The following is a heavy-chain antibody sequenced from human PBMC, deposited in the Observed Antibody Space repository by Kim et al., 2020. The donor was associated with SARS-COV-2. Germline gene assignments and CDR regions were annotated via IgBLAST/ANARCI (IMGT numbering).Heavy chain of an antibody. Sequence: GGSLRLSCAASGFTFSNAWMSWVRQAPGKGLEWVGRIKSKTDGGTTDYAAPVKGRFTISRDDSKNTLYLQMNSLKTEDTAVYYCTTRYYYDSSGYYSGAFDIWGQGTMVTVSS. V-gene: IGHV3-15*01. J-gene: IGHJ3*02. CDR2: IKSKTDGGTT. CDR1: GFTFSNAW. D-gene: IGHD3-22*01. CDR3: TTRYYYDSSGYYSGAFDI.